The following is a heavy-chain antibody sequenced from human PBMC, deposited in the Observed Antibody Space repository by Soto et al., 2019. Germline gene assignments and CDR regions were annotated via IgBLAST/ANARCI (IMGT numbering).Heavy chain of an antibody. CDR3: AKAELSYY. CDR2: ISGSAGST. Sequence: EVQLLESGGGLVQPGGSLRLSCAASGFTFKNFAMTWVRQAPGKGLEWVSAISGSAGSTYYADSVRGRFTISRDNSKNPLFLQMNSLRAEDTAVYYCAKAELSYYWGQGALVTVSS. CDR1: GFTFKNFA. V-gene: IGHV3-23*01. J-gene: IGHJ4*02. D-gene: IGHD1-7*01.